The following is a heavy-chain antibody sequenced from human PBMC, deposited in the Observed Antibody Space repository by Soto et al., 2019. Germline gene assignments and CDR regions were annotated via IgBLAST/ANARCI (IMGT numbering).Heavy chain of an antibody. D-gene: IGHD4-17*01. V-gene: IGHV3-21*01. J-gene: IGHJ4*02. Sequence: GGSLRLSCAASGFTFSTYSMNWVRQAPGKGLEWVSSISTSSSYIYYADSVKGRFTIARDNAKNSRYLQMNSLRAEDTAVYYCARDTPPPTTVTTPFNYWGQGTLVTVSS. CDR2: ISTSSSYI. CDR1: GFTFSTYS. CDR3: ARDTPPPTTVTTPFNY.